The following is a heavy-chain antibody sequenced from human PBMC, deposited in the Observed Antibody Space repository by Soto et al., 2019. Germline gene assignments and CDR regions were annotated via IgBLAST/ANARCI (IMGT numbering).Heavy chain of an antibody. CDR1: ADSISSHS. J-gene: IGHJ4*02. CDR3: ARHKDKAVAGQGVLDY. V-gene: IGHV4-59*08. Sequence: PSETLSLTCTVAADSISSHSWTWIRQPPGKGLEWIGCRYDGGTTSYNPSLKSRVTISIDTSKNQFSLKLTSVTAADTVLYYCARHKDKAVAGQGVLDYWGQGTLVTVSS. CDR2: RYDGGTT. D-gene: IGHD6-19*01.